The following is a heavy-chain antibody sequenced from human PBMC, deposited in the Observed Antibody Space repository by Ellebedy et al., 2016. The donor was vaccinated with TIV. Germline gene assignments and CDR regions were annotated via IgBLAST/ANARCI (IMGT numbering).Heavy chain of an antibody. CDR1: GFTFSSYA. D-gene: IGHD6-19*01. V-gene: IGHV3-23*01. CDR2: ISDSGSGT. Sequence: GESLKISCAASGFTFSSYAMCWVRQAPGKGLEWISTISDSGSGTFFADSVKGRFTISRDNSRNTLYLQMNSLRAEDTAIYYCAGGTGWIFDLWGRGTLVTVSS. CDR3: AGGTGWIFDL. J-gene: IGHJ2*01.